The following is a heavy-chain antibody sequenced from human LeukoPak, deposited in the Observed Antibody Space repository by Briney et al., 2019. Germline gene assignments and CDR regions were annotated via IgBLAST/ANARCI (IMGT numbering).Heavy chain of an antibody. CDR2: IYYSGST. D-gene: IGHD7-27*01. V-gene: IGHV4-61*05. Sequence: SETLSLTCTVSGGSISSSSYYWGCIRQPPGKGLECIGYIYYSGSTNYNPSLKSRVTISVDTSKNQFSLKLSSVTAADTAVYYCARDLAIDRNWGFRPGEHSDRAFDIWGQGTMVTVSS. J-gene: IGHJ3*02. CDR3: ARDLAIDRNWGFRPGEHSDRAFDI. CDR1: GGSISSSSYY.